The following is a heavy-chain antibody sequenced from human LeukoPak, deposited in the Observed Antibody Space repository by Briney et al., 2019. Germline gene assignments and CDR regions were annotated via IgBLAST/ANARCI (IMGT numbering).Heavy chain of an antibody. CDR1: GFTVSSNY. J-gene: IGHJ6*03. CDR3: ARSSSWYSYYYYYMDV. V-gene: IGHV3-53*01. Sequence: GGSLRLSCAASGFTVSSNYMSWVRQAPGKGLEWVSVIYSGGSTYYADSVKGRFTISRDNSKNTLYLQMNSLRAEDTAVYYCARSSSWYSYYYYYMDVWGKGTTVTVSS. D-gene: IGHD6-13*01. CDR2: IYSGGST.